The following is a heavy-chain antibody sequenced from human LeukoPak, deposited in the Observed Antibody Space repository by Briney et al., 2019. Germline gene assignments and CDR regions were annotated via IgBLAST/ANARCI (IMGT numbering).Heavy chain of an antibody. Sequence: SQTLSLTCTVSGGSISSGGYYWRWIRQHPGKGLEWIGYIYYSGSTYYNPSLKSRVTISVDTSKNQFSLKLSSVTAADTAVYYCARDNYGSGSYTYYFDYWGQGTLVTVSS. J-gene: IGHJ4*02. CDR2: IYYSGST. V-gene: IGHV4-31*03. D-gene: IGHD3-10*01. CDR3: ARDNYGSGSYTYYFDY. CDR1: GGSISSGGYY.